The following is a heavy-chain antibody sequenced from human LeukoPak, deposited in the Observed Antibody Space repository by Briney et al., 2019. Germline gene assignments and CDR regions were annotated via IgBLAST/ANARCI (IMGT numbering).Heavy chain of an antibody. CDR1: GGTFSSYA. CDR2: IIPIFGTA. D-gene: IGHD3-10*01. CDR3: ARVSFTMVRGVIISGPNWFDP. Sequence: SVKVSCKASGGTFSSYAISWVRQAPGQGLEWMGGIIPIFGTANYAQKFQGRVTITADKSTSTAYMELSSLRSEDAAVYYCARVSFTMVRGVIISGPNWFDPWGQGTLVTVSS. V-gene: IGHV1-69*06. J-gene: IGHJ5*02.